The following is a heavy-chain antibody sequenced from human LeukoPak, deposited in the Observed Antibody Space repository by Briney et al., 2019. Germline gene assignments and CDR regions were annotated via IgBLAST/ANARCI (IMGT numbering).Heavy chain of an antibody. CDR3: ARAAPYYYDSSGYHP. CDR2: IIPIFGTA. V-gene: IGHV1-69*01. CDR1: GGTFSSYA. Sequence: SVKVSCKASGGTFSSYAISWVRQAPGQGLEWMGGIIPIFGTANYAQKFQGRVTITADESTSTAYMELSSLRSEDTAVYYCARAAPYYYDSSGYHPWGQGTLVTVSS. D-gene: IGHD3-22*01. J-gene: IGHJ5*02.